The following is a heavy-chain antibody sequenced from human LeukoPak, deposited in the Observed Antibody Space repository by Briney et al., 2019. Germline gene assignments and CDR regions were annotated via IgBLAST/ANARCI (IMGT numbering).Heavy chain of an antibody. Sequence: PGGFLRLSCAASGFTFDDYAMHWVRQAPGKGLEWVSGISWSSDNIDYADSVKGRFTISRDNAKNSLYLQMNSLRVEDTALYYCAKDSGSSSGYESWFDPWGQGTLVTVSS. V-gene: IGHV3-9*01. CDR3: AKDSGSSSGYESWFDP. CDR1: GFTFDDYA. CDR2: ISWSSDNI. D-gene: IGHD5-12*01. J-gene: IGHJ5*02.